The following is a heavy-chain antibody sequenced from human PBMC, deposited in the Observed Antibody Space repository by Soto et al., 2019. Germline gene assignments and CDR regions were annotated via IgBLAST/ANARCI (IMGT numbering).Heavy chain of an antibody. CDR1: GYTFTSYA. D-gene: IGHD3-10*01. CDR3: ARGEDMVRGVIIRKAFDI. J-gene: IGHJ3*02. V-gene: IGHV1-3*01. Sequence: ASVKVSCKASGYTFTSYAMHWVRQAPGQRLEWMGWINAGNGNTKYSQKFQGRVTITRDTSASTAYMELSSLRSEDTAVYYCARGEDMVRGVIIRKAFDIWGQGTMVTVSS. CDR2: INAGNGNT.